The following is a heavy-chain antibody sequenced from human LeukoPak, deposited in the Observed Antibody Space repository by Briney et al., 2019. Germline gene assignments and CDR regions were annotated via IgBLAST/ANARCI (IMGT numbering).Heavy chain of an antibody. CDR1: GFTFSSYS. D-gene: IGHD6-13*01. Sequence: GGSLRLSCAASGFTFSSYSMNWVRQAPGKGLEWVSSISSSSYIYYADSVKGRFTISRDNAKNSLYLQMNSLRAEDTAVYYCARGGSSWPIPFDYWGQGTLVTVSS. J-gene: IGHJ4*02. CDR2: ISSSSYI. V-gene: IGHV3-21*01. CDR3: ARGGSSWPIPFDY.